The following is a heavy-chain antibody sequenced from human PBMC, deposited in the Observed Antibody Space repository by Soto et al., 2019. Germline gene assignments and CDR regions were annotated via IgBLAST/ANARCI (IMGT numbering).Heavy chain of an antibody. CDR3: ARDTAMDDYYYGMDV. V-gene: IGHV1-2*02. CDR2: INPNSGGT. J-gene: IGHJ6*02. Sequence: RASVKVSCKASGYTFTGYYMHWVRQAPGQGLEWMGWINPNSGGTNYAQKFQGRVTMTRDTSISTAYMELSRLRSDDTAVYYCARDTAMDDYYYGMDVWGQGTTVTVSS. CDR1: GYTFTGYY. D-gene: IGHD5-18*01.